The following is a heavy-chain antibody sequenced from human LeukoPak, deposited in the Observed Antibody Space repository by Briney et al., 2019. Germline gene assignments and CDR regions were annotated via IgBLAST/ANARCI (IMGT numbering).Heavy chain of an antibody. V-gene: IGHV1-18*04. D-gene: IGHD4-17*01. CDR2: ISAYNGNT. Sequence: GASVKVSCKASGYTFTSYGISWVRQAPGQPLEGMGWISAYNGNTNYAQKLQGRVTMTTDTSTSTAYMELRSLRSDDTAVYYCARALGTVRYYYYYGMDVWGKGTTVTVSS. CDR1: GYTFTSYG. J-gene: IGHJ6*04. CDR3: ARALGTVRYYYYYGMDV.